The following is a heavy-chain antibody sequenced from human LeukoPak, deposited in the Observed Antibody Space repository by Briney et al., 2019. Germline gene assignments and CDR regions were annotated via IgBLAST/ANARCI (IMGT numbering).Heavy chain of an antibody. CDR2: IIPIFGTA. Sequence: SVKVSCKASGGTFSSYAISWVRQAPGQGLEWMGGIIPIFGTANYAQKFQGRVTITADESTSTAYMELSSLRSEDTAVYYCARSPRRAGYCSSTSCPGDYWGQGTLVTVSS. J-gene: IGHJ4*02. CDR3: ARSPRRAGYCSSTSCPGDY. CDR1: GGTFSSYA. D-gene: IGHD2-2*01. V-gene: IGHV1-69*13.